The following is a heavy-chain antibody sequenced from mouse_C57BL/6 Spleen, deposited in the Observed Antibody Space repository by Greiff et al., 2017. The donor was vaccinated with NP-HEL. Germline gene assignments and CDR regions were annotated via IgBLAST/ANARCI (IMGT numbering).Heavy chain of an antibody. D-gene: IGHD2-1*01. CDR3: ARSYYGNYVWYFDV. V-gene: IGHV1-69*01. J-gene: IGHJ1*03. Sequence: QVQLQQPGAELVMPGASVKLSCKASGYTFTSYWMHWVKQRPGQGLEWIGEIDPSDSYTNYNQKFKGKSTLTVDKSSSTAYMQLSSLTSEDSAVYYCARSYYGNYVWYFDVWGTGTTVTVSS. CDR1: GYTFTSYW. CDR2: IDPSDSYT.